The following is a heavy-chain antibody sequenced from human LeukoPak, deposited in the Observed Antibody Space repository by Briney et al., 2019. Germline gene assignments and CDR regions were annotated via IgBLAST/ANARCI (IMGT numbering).Heavy chain of an antibody. CDR3: ARDFSGSYYRGRFDP. D-gene: IGHD1-26*01. CDR1: GYTFTSYG. V-gene: IGHV1-18*01. Sequence: ASVKVSCKASGYTFTSYGISWVRQAPGQGLEWMGWISAYNGNTNYAQKLQGRVTMTTDTSTSTAYMKLRSLRSDDTAVYYCARDFSGSYYRGRFDPWGQGTLVTVSS. CDR2: ISAYNGNT. J-gene: IGHJ5*02.